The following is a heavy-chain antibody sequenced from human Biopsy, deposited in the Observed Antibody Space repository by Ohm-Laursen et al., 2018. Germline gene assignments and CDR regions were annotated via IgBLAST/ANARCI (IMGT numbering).Heavy chain of an antibody. D-gene: IGHD5-18*01. J-gene: IGHJ4*02. CDR3: AREAIGYHLPCDD. V-gene: IGHV1-69*11. Sequence: AASVKVSCKAPTGTFNSYGIIWVRQAPGQGLEWMGRIIPILRTTAYAQTFLGRVTITADSPTSTVDMELTSLTSDDTAVYFCAREAIGYHLPCDDWGQGTLVTVSS. CDR2: IIPILRTT. CDR1: TGTFNSYG.